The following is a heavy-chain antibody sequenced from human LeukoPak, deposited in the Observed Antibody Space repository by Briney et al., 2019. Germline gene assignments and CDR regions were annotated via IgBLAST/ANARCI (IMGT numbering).Heavy chain of an antibody. CDR1: GFTFSSYS. CDR3: ARAAYGDYYFDY. J-gene: IGHJ4*02. D-gene: IGHD4-17*01. V-gene: IGHV3-21*01. Sequence: GGSLRLSCAASGFTFSSYSMNWVRQAPGKWLEWVSSISSSSSYIYYADSVKGRFTISRDNAKISLYLQMNSLRAEDTAVYYCARAAYGDYYFDYWGQGTLVTVSS. CDR2: ISSSSSYI.